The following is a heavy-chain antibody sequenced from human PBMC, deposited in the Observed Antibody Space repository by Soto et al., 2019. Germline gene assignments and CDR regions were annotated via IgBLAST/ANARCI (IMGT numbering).Heavy chain of an antibody. V-gene: IGHV3-23*01. J-gene: IGHJ4*02. Sequence: PGGSLRLSCAASGXTFSSYVMSWVRQAPGKGLEWVSAISGSGGSTYYADSVKGRFTISRDSSKNTLYLQMNSLRAEDTAVYYCAKSWLRYDFDYWGQGTLVTVSS. D-gene: IGHD5-12*01. CDR3: AKSWLRYDFDY. CDR1: GXTFSSYV. CDR2: ISGSGGST.